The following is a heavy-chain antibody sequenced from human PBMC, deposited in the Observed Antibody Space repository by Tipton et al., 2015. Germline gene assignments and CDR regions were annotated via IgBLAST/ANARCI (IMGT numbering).Heavy chain of an antibody. J-gene: IGHJ4*02. V-gene: IGHV5-51*01. CDR2: IYPGDSHT. D-gene: IGHD2-21*02. Sequence: VQLVQSGAEVKKPGESLKISCKGSGYSFSNYWIGWVRQMPGKGLEWMGIIYPGDSHTRYNPSFQGQVTISADKSISTAYLQWSSLRSSDSAMFYCARHRDDYFDLWGQGTLVTVSA. CDR3: ARHRDDYFDL. CDR1: GYSFSNYW.